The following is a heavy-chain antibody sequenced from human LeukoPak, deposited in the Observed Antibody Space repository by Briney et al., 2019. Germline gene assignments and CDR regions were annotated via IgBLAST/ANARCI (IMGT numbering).Heavy chain of an antibody. CDR2: IYSGDNT. CDR3: ARGGFGGGYFDD. CDR1: GFPVSSNY. J-gene: IGHJ4*02. V-gene: IGHV3-66*02. Sequence: TGGSLRLSCAASGFPVSSNYMNWVRQAPGKGLEWVSIIYSGDNTYYADSVKGRFTISRDNSKNTSYLKMNSLRAEDTAVYYCARGGFGGGYFDDWSQGALVTVSS. D-gene: IGHD3-10*01.